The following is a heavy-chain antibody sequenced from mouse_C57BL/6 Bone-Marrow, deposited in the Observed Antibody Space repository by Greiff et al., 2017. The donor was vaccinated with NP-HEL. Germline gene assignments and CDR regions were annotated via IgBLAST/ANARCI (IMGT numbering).Heavy chain of an antibody. CDR2: IYPGDGDT. Sequence: VQGVESGAELVKPGASVKISCKASGYAFSSYWMNWVKQRPGKGLEWIGQIYPGDGDTNYNGKFKGKATLTADKSSSTAYMQLSSLTSEDSAVYFCARGWLLRFDYWGQGTTLTVSS. CDR1: GYAFSSYW. CDR3: ARGWLLRFDY. V-gene: IGHV1-80*01. D-gene: IGHD2-3*01. J-gene: IGHJ2*01.